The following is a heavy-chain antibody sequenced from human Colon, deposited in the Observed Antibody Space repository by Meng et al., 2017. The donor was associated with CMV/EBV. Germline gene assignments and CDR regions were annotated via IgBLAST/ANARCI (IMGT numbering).Heavy chain of an antibody. CDR3: AKVGLHGYYFDY. CDR1: SFTFRTSG. J-gene: IGHJ4*02. CDR2: ISNDGSST. Sequence: STASSFTFRTSGLHWVHQAPGKGMKWVALISNDGSSTDYLDSVKDRFTISRDNSKKTLYLQMNNLGDEDTAIYYCAKVGLHGYYFDYWGQGTLVTVSS. D-gene: IGHD3/OR15-3a*01. V-gene: IGHV3-30*18.